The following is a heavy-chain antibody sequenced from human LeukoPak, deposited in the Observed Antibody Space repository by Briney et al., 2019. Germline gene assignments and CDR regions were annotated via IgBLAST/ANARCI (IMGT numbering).Heavy chain of an antibody. CDR1: GIPFSDFY. D-gene: IGHD6-13*01. V-gene: IGHV3-11*03. CDR2: ISSSSSYT. Sequence: KPGGSLILSCVVSGIPFSDFYMNWIRQAPGKGLEWISYISSSSSYTDYAESVKGRFTISRDNAKSALYLEMNDLRVEDTAVYYCAAGTAADYWGQGTLVIVSS. CDR3: AAGTAADY. J-gene: IGHJ4*02.